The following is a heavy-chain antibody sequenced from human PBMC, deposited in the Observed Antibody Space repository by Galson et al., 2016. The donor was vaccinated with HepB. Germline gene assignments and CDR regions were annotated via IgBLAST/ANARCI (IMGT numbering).Heavy chain of an antibody. J-gene: IGHJ4*02. CDR3: ARGLVGSTTAFDS. Sequence: SLRLSCAASGFSVTSSYMSWVRQAPGKGLEWVSVIYSSGATYYAESVEGRFIISRHNSRNTVDLQMSSLRAEDTAFYYCARGLVGSTTAFDSRGQGTLVAVSS. V-gene: IGHV3-53*04. D-gene: IGHD2/OR15-2a*01. CDR1: GFSVTSSY. CDR2: IYSSGAT.